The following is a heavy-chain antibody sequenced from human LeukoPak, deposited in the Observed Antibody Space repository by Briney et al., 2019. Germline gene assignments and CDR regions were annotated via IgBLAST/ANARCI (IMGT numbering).Heavy chain of an antibody. J-gene: IGHJ3*02. CDR2: IKQDGSEK. V-gene: IGHV3-7*01. CDR3: ATGPAVALTGAFDI. D-gene: IGHD6-19*01. Sequence: PGGVLRLSCAASGFTFSSYWMSWVRQAPGKGLEWVANIKQDGSEKYYVDSVKGRFTISRDNAKNSLYLQMNSLRAEDTAVYYCATGPAVALTGAFDIWGQGTMVTVSS. CDR1: GFTFSSYW.